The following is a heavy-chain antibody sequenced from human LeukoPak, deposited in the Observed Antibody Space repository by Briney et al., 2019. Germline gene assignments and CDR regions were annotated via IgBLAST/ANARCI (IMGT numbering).Heavy chain of an antibody. CDR2: ISGSGGST. D-gene: IGHD2-21*01. CDR1: GITLSNSG. CDR3: AKRGVVIRVILVGFHREAYYFDS. J-gene: IGHJ4*02. V-gene: IGHV3-23*01. Sequence: GGSLRLSCAVSGITLSNSGMSWVRQAPGKGLEWVAGISGSGGSTNYADAVKGRFTISRDNPTNTLFLQMNSLRAEDTAVYFCAKRGVVIRVILVGFHREAYYFDSWGQGALVTVSS.